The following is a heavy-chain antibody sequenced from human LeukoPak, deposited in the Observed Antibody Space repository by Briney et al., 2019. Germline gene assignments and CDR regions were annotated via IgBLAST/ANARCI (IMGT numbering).Heavy chain of an antibody. Sequence: ASETLSLTCTVSGGSISSYYWSWIRQPPGKGLEWIGYIYYSGSTNYNPSLKGRVTISVDTSKNQFSLKLSSVTAADTAVYYCAILAPTNWGFDYWGQGTLVTVSS. CDR2: IYYSGST. D-gene: IGHD7-27*01. J-gene: IGHJ4*02. CDR3: AILAPTNWGFDY. V-gene: IGHV4-59*01. CDR1: GGSISSYY.